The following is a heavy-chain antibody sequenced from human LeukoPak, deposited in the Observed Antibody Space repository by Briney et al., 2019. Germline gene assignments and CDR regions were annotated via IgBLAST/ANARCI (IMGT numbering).Heavy chain of an antibody. CDR1: GFTFSLYA. D-gene: IGHD3-3*01. V-gene: IGHV3-21*05. CDR3: ARDTYEPGLIDF. J-gene: IGHJ4*02. Sequence: GGSLRLSCAASGFTFSLYAMNWVRQAPGKVLEWVSYINSGSSDKHYTESVRGRFTISRDNAKKTLYLQMNSLRAEDTAVYFCARDTYEPGLIDFWGQGTLVSVSS. CDR2: INSGSSDK.